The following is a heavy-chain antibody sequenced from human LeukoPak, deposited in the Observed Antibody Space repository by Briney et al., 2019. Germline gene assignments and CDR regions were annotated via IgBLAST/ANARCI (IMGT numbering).Heavy chain of an antibody. Sequence: GGSLRLSCAASGFTFSSYAMHWVRQAPGKGLEWVAVISYDGSNKYYTDSVKGRFTISRDNSKNTLYLQMNSLRAEDTAVYYCARAYRGLDYWGQGTLVTVSS. CDR2: ISYDGSNK. J-gene: IGHJ4*02. CDR1: GFTFSSYA. V-gene: IGHV3-30-3*01. CDR3: ARAYRGLDY. D-gene: IGHD3-16*02.